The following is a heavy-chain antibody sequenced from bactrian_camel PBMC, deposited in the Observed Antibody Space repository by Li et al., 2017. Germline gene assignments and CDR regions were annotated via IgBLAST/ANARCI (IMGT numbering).Heavy chain of an antibody. CDR1: ESTYRSIC. Sequence: HVLLVESGGGSVQAGGSLTLSCTASESTYRSICMAWFRQAPGSQRETVATVDSNGVTKVAGSVKGRFTLSKDNAKNTLYLRMDNLKPEDTALYTCAAEDQAPWDMGWICNYNSWGQGTQVTVS. D-gene: IGHD3*01. J-gene: IGHJ4*01. V-gene: IGHV3S53*01. CDR3: AAEDQAPWDMGWICNYNS. CDR2: VDSNGVT.